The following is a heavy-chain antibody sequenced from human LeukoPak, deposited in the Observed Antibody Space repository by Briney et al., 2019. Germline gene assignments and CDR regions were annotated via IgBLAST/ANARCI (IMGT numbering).Heavy chain of an antibody. CDR1: GYTFTGYY. Sequence: ASVKVSCKASGYTFTGYYMHWVRQAPGQGLEWMGWINPNSGGTNYVQKFQGRVTMTRDTSISTAYMELSRLRSDDTAVYYCARDNGIVVVPAAISFWFDPWGQGTLVTVSS. J-gene: IGHJ5*02. CDR3: ARDNGIVVVPAAISFWFDP. D-gene: IGHD2-2*01. V-gene: IGHV1-2*02. CDR2: INPNSGGT.